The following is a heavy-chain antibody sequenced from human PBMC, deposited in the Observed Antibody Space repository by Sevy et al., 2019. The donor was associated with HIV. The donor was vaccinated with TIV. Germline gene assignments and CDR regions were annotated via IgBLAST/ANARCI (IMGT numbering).Heavy chain of an antibody. V-gene: IGHV3-49*04. D-gene: IGHD1-1*01. CDR2: LKSKADGGTI. CDR1: GFTFGDYA. J-gene: IGHJ4*02. CDR3: TRWKGLQSIFDY. Sequence: GSLRLSCTTSGFTFGDYAMNWVRQAPGKGLEWVAFLKSKADGGTIDHAASVKGRFTISRDDSKSIAYLQMNDLTTEDTGVYYCTRWKGLQSIFDYWGQGALVTVSS.